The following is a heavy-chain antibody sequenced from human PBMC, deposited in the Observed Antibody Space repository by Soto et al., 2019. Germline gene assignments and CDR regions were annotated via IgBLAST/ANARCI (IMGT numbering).Heavy chain of an antibody. CDR3: VRVQSWDTKYYADV. Sequence: QVHLQESGPGLVKASQSLSLTCTVSGASINVEGYYWSWIRQHPDRGLEWIVYIYYTGSTYSNPALGSRVSSSQAASQNQFSLQLTSVTAADTAVYFCVRVQSWDTKYYADVWGRGTTVTVSS. D-gene: IGHD1-26*01. J-gene: IGHJ6*04. V-gene: IGHV4-31*03. CDR2: IYYTGST. CDR1: GASINVEGYY.